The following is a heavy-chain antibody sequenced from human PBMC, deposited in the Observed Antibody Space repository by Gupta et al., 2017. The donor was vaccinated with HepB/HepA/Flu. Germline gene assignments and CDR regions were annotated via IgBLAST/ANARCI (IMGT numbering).Heavy chain of an antibody. CDR3: ARGPHEADGTYSFWTPYHL. CDR2: ISYHGTTK. D-gene: IGHD3/OR15-3a*01. V-gene: IGHV3-30*01. Sequence: QQQLVDSVRGVVQPGKPLRLSYVVSGFTFSSYAVHWVRQAPGKGIELGAVISYHGTTKYDADFVMGRGTISRDNYKNTLFLQMNGLRVEATAVYSGARGPHEADGTYSFWTPYHLWGQGTRVTVSS. J-gene: IGHJ5*02. CDR1: GFTFSSYA.